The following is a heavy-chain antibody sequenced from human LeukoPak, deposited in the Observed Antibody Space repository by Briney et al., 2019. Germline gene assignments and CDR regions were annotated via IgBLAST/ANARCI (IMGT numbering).Heavy chain of an antibody. V-gene: IGHV7-4-1*02. J-gene: IGHJ4*02. D-gene: IGHD6-13*01. Sequence: ASVKVSCKASGYTFTSYAMNWVRQAPGQGLEWMGWINTNTGNPTYAQGFTGRFVFSLDTSVSTAYLQISSLKAEDTAVYYCARPDDSSSWYRVPFDYWGQGTLVTVSS. CDR2: INTNTGNP. CDR3: ARPDDSSSWYRVPFDY. CDR1: GYTFTSYA.